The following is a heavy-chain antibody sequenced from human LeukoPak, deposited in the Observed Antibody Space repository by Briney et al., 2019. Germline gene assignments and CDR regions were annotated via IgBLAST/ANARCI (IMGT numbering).Heavy chain of an antibody. V-gene: IGHV4-31*03. Sequence: SQTLSVTCTVSGGSISSGGYYWSWIRQHPGKGLEWIGYIYYSGSTYYNPSLKSRVTISVDTSKNQFSLKLSSVTAADTAVYYCAREALDGYMDVWGKGTTVTVSS. CDR1: GGSISSGGYY. D-gene: IGHD5-24*01. CDR2: IYYSGST. J-gene: IGHJ6*03. CDR3: AREALDGYMDV.